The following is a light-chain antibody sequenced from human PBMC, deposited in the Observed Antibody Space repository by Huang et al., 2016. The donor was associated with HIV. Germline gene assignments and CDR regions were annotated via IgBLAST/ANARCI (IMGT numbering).Light chain of an antibody. CDR3: QQRSNWPPWT. Sequence: PGERATLSCRASQSVSSDLAWYQQKPGQAPRLLIYDTSSRATGLPARFSGSGSGTDFTLTINSLEPEDFAVYYCQQRSNWPPWTFGQGTKVEIK. CDR1: QSVSSD. V-gene: IGKV3-11*01. CDR2: DTS. J-gene: IGKJ1*01.